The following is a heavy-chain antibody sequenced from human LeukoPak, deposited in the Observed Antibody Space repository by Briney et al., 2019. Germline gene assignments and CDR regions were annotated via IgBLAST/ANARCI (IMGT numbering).Heavy chain of an antibody. D-gene: IGHD3-16*02. CDR1: GYTFTTYG. V-gene: IGHV1-18*01. J-gene: IGHJ4*02. CDR2: ISGYNGNT. CDR3: ARSLSSRFSGPRRPYYFAS. Sequence: GASVKVSCKASGYTFTTYGISWVRQAPGQGLEWMGWISGYNGNTNYAQKFQGRVTMTTDTSTTTAYMDVRSLRSDDTAVYYCARSLSSRFSGPRRPYYFASWGQGTLVTVSS.